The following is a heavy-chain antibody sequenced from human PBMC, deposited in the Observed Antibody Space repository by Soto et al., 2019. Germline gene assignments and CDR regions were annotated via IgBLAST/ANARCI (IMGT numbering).Heavy chain of an antibody. CDR2: INHSGST. Sequence: PSETLSLTCAVYGGSFSGYYWSWIRQPPGKGLEWIGEINHSGSTNYNPSLKSRVTISVDTSKNQFSLKLSSVTAADTAVYYCARGYYDFWSGYSKYYYYGMDVWRQGTTVTVS. CDR3: ARGYYDFWSGYSKYYYYGMDV. CDR1: GGSFSGYY. J-gene: IGHJ6*02. V-gene: IGHV4-34*01. D-gene: IGHD3-3*01.